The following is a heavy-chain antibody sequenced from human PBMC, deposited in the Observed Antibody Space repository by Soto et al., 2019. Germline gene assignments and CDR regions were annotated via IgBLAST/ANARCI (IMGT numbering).Heavy chain of an antibody. D-gene: IGHD2-15*01. CDR1: GGTFSSYA. V-gene: IGHV1-69*13. J-gene: IGHJ5*02. CDR3: ARSNGLVVVAATEWFDP. Sequence: SVKVSCKASGGTFSSYAISWVRQAPGQGLEWMGGIIPIFGTANYAQKFQGRVTITADESTSTAYMELSSLRSEDTAVYYCARSNGLVVVAATEWFDPWGQGTLVTVSS. CDR2: IIPIFGTA.